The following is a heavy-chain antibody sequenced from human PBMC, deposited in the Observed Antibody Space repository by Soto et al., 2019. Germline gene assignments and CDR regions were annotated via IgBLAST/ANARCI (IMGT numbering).Heavy chain of an antibody. D-gene: IGHD1-26*01. CDR3: ARAGLVGATTSWFDP. V-gene: IGHV1-46*01. Sequence: ASVNVSCKASGYTFTSYYMHWVRQAPGQGLEWMGIINPSGGSTSYAQKFQGRVTMTRDTSTSTVYMELSSLRSEDTAVYYCARAGLVGATTSWFDPWGQGTLVTVSS. CDR1: GYTFTSYY. J-gene: IGHJ5*02. CDR2: INPSGGST.